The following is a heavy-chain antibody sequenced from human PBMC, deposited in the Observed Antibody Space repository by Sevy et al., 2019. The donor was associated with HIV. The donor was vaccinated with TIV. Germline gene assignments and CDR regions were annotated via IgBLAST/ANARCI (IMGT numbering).Heavy chain of an antibody. J-gene: IGHJ4*02. CDR2: ISSSSSTI. CDR1: GFTFSSYG. V-gene: IGHV3-48*02. D-gene: IGHD1-26*01. CDR3: ARLSRESYHKLDY. Sequence: GGSLRLSCAASGFTFSSYGMNWVRQAPGKGLEWVSYISSSSSTIYYANSVKGRFTISRDNAKNSLYLQMNSLRDEDTAVYYCARLSRESYHKLDYWGQGTLVTVSS.